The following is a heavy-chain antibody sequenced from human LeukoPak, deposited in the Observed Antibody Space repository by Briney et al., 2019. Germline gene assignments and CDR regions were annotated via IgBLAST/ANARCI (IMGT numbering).Heavy chain of an antibody. CDR2: IRYDGSNK. CDR1: GFTFSSYG. D-gene: IGHD6-13*01. CDR3: AKAGGPYSSSSEYYFDY. Sequence: PGGSLRLSCAASGFTFSSYGMHWVRQAPGKGLEWVAFIRYDGSNKYYADSVKGRFTISRDNSKNTLYLQMNSLRAEDTAVYYCAKAGGPYSSSSEYYFDYWGQGTLVTVSS. V-gene: IGHV3-30*02. J-gene: IGHJ4*02.